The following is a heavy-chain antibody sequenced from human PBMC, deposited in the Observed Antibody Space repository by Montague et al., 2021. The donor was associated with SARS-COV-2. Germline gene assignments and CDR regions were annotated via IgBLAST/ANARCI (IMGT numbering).Heavy chain of an antibody. CDR2: IYTSSGT. J-gene: IGHJ4*01. V-gene: IGHV4-61*02. CDR1: GASISSGYYY. Sequence: TLSLTCTVSGASISSGYYYWSWIRQPAGKGLEWIVRIYTSSGTKYNPSLNSRVTILVDTSKNQFSLNLRSVTAADTAVYYCARSLDRSGTYYLPYWGQGTLVTVSS. D-gene: IGHD3-10*01. CDR3: ARSLDRSGTYYLPY.